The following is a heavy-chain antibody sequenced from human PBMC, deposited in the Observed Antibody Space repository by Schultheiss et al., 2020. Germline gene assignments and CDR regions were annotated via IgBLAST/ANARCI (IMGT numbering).Heavy chain of an antibody. CDR1: GGSISSYY. D-gene: IGHD1-1*01. J-gene: IGHJ4*01. CDR2: IYHSGST. CDR3: ARYPRTYFDY. Sequence: SQTLSLTCTVSGGSISSYYWSWIRQPPGKGLEWIGYIYHSGSTYYNPSLKSRVTISVDRSKNQFSLKLSSVTAADTAVYYCARYPRTYFDYWGQGTLVTVSS. V-gene: IGHV4-59*04.